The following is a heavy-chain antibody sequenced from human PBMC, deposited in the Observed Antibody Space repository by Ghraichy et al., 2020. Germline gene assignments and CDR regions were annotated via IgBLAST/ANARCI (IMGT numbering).Heavy chain of an antibody. Sequence: SQTLSLTCAISGDSVSRHGAAWNWIRHSPSRGLEWLGRTYYRSKWSNDYAVSLKSRITVNPDTSKNQFSLQLNSVTPEDTAVYYCASGRDSAFDIWSQGTMVTVSS. V-gene: IGHV6-1*01. CDR3: ASGRDSAFDI. CDR1: GDSVSRHGAA. J-gene: IGHJ3*02. CDR2: TYYRSKWSN. D-gene: IGHD3-10*01.